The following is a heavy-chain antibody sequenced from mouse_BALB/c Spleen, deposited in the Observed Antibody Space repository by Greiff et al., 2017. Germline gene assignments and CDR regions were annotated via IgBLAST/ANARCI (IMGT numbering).Heavy chain of an antibody. Sequence: VQLKESGPGLVKPSQSLSLTCTVSGYSITSYYARKWIRQFPGNKLGWMGYISYSGSTSYNPSLKSRISITRDTSKNQFFLQLNSVTTEDTATYYCARTASAAAPYYFDYWGQGTTLTVSS. CDR3: ARTASAAAPYYFDY. J-gene: IGHJ2*01. CDR2: ISYSGST. V-gene: IGHV3-2*02. CDR1: GYSITSYYA. D-gene: IGHD6-1*01.